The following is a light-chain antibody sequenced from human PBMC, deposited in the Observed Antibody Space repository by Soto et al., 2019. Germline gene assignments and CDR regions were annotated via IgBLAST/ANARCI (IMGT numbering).Light chain of an antibody. CDR3: SSYTISSALQV. J-gene: IGLJ1*01. CDR2: GVS. CDR1: ISDFVVYNY. Sequence: QSVLTQPASVSGSPGQSITISCTGTISDFVVYNYVSWYQQHPGKAPKLMIYGVSNWPSGVSNRFSGSKSGNTASLTISGLQADDEADYYCSSYTISSALQVFGTGTKVTVL. V-gene: IGLV2-14*01.